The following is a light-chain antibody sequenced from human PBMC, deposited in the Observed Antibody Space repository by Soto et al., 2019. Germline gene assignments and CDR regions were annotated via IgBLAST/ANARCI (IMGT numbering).Light chain of an antibody. CDR1: KLGDKY. V-gene: IGLV3-1*01. Sequence: SYELTQPPSVSVSPGQTASITCSGDKLGDKYACWYQQKPGQSPVLVIYEHTKRPSGIPERFSGSTSGNTATLTISGTQAMDEADYYCQAWDSSKVVFGGGTKLTVL. J-gene: IGLJ2*01. CDR3: QAWDSSKVV. CDR2: EHT.